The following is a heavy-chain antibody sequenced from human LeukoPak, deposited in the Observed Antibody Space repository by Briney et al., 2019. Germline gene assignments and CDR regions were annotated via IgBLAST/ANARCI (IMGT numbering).Heavy chain of an antibody. CDR2: ISGSGGST. Sequence: ASVKVSCKASGGTFSSYAMSWVRQAPGKGLEWVSAISGSGGSTYYADSVKGRFTISRDNSKNTLYLQMNSLRAEDTAVYYCAKRAVVGSARYFDYWGQGSLVTVSS. D-gene: IGHD2-15*01. V-gene: IGHV3-23*01. CDR3: AKRAVVGSARYFDY. J-gene: IGHJ4*02. CDR1: GGTFSSYA.